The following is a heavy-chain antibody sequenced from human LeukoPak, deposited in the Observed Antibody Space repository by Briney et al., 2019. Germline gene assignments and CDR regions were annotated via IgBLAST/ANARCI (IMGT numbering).Heavy chain of an antibody. D-gene: IGHD1-20*01. Sequence: ASVKVSCKASGYTFTGYYMHWVRQAPGQGLEWMGWINPNSGGTNYAQKFQGRVTMTRDTSISTAYMELSRLRSDDTAVYYCARCGNRYSWNDGYDYWGQGTLVTVSS. V-gene: IGHV1-2*02. J-gene: IGHJ4*02. CDR2: INPNSGGT. CDR3: ARCGNRYSWNDGYDY. CDR1: GYTFTGYY.